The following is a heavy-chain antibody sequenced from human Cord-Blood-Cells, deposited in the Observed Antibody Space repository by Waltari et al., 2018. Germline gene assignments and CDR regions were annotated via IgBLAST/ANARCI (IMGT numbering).Heavy chain of an antibody. V-gene: IGHV4-4*02. CDR2: VYRRGST. J-gene: IGHJ4*02. CDR3: ARARRYYYDSSGYYQSPFDY. D-gene: IGHD3-22*01. Sequence: QVQLQESGPGLVKPSGTLSLTCAVSGGSISSSNWWSWVCQPPGKGLAWIGEVYRRGSTNSSPTVKSRGTISVDNAKNQFSLKLSSVTAADTAVYYCARARRYYYDSSGYYQSPFDYWGQGTLVTVSS. CDR1: GGSISSSNW.